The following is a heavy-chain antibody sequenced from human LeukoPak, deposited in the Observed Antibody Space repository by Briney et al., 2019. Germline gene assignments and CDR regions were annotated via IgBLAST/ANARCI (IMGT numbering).Heavy chain of an antibody. D-gene: IGHD1-26*01. Sequence: PGGSLRLSCAAPGFTFSSYSMNWVRQAPGKGLEWVSSISSSSSYIYYADSVKGRFTISRDNAKNSLYLQMNSLRAEDTAVYYCARASVGATPFDYWGQGTLVTVSS. CDR1: GFTFSSYS. CDR2: ISSSSSYI. V-gene: IGHV3-21*01. CDR3: ARASVGATPFDY. J-gene: IGHJ4*02.